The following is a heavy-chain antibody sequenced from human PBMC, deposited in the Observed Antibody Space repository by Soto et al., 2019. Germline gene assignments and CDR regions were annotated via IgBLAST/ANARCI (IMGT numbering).Heavy chain of an antibody. Sequence: GGSLRLSCAASGFTFKDYWMTWVRQAPGKGLEWVANIKRDGSEKYYVDSVKGRFTISRDNAENSLYLQMSGLRADDTAVYYCARGGSSSSNYWVYWGQGTLVTVSS. V-gene: IGHV3-7*05. J-gene: IGHJ4*02. CDR1: GFTFKDYW. D-gene: IGHD6-13*01. CDR3: ARGGSSSSNYWVY. CDR2: IKRDGSEK.